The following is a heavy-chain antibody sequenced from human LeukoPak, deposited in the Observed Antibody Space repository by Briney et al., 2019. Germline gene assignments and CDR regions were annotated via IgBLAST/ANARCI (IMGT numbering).Heavy chain of an antibody. CDR3: AKRPSGGSRGFEF. J-gene: IGHJ4*02. CDR1: GFTFYSYA. D-gene: IGHD2-15*01. V-gene: IGHV3-23*01. CDR2: ISGSGGST. Sequence: GGSLRLSCAASGFTFYSYAMDWVRQAPGKGLEWVSAISGSGGSTYYADSVKGRFTISRDNSKNTLYLQMDSLRAEDTAVYYCAKRPSGGSRGFEFWGQGTLVTVSS.